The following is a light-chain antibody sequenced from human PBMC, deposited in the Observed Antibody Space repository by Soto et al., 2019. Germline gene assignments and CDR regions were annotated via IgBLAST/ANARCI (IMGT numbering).Light chain of an antibody. CDR2: AAS. V-gene: IGKV3-20*01. Sequence: IVLTQSPVTLSLSPGEGATLSCRASQTVSKNYLAWYQQKAGQAPRLVIYAASTRATGIPARFSGSGSGTDFTLTISSLEPEDFAVFYCQQYAVSPITFGQGTRLDIK. J-gene: IGKJ5*01. CDR3: QQYAVSPIT. CDR1: QTVSKNY.